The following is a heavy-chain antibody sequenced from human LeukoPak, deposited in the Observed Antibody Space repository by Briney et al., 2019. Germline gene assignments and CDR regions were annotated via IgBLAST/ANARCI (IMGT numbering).Heavy chain of an antibody. CDR2: ISSSSSTI. CDR1: GFTFSSYS. CDR3: ARSSQQQLVRYYYYYMDV. D-gene: IGHD6-13*01. Sequence: GGSLRLSCAASGFTFSSYSMNWVRQAPGKGLEWVSYISSSSSTIYYADSVKGRFTISRDNAKNSLYLQMNSLRAEDTAVYYCARSSQQQLVRYYYYYMDVWGKGTTVTVSS. J-gene: IGHJ6*03. V-gene: IGHV3-48*01.